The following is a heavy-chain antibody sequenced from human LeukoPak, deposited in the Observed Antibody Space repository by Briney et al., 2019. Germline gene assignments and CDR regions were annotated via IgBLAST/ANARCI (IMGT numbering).Heavy chain of an antibody. J-gene: IGHJ5*02. CDR2: INPSGGST. D-gene: IGHD1-26*01. CDR3: ARAQAWDARDPNWFDP. Sequence: GASVKVSCKASGYTFTSYYMHWVRQAPGQGLEWMGIINPSGGSTSYAQKFQGRVTMIRDTSTSTVYMELSSLRSEDTAVYYCARAQAWDARDPNWFDPWGQGSLVIASS. CDR1: GYTFTSYY. V-gene: IGHV1-46*01.